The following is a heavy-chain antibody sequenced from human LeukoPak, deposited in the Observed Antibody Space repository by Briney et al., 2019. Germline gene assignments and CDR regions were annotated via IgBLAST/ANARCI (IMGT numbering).Heavy chain of an antibody. CDR3: ARERYSGIQRAFDI. D-gene: IGHD1-26*01. CDR2: ISSSGSTI. J-gene: IGHJ3*02. CDR1: GFTFSDYY. Sequence: GGSLRLSCAASGFTFSDYYMSWIRQAPGKGLEWVSYISSSGSTIYYADSVKGRFTISRDNAKKSMYLQMNSLRAEDTAVYYCARERYSGIQRAFDIWGQGTTVTVSS. V-gene: IGHV3-11*01.